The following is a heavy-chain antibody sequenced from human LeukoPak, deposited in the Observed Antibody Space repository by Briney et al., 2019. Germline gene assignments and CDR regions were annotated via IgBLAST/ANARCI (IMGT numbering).Heavy chain of an antibody. Sequence: EASVKVSCKASGYTFTSYDINWVRQATGQGPEWMGWMNPSSGNTGYAQKFQGRVTMTRNTSISTAYMELSSLRSEDTAVYYCARGLVAYYYDSSGYKSLDYWGQGTLVTVSS. CDR3: ARGLVAYYYDSSGYKSLDY. CDR1: GYTFTSYD. CDR2: MNPSSGNT. D-gene: IGHD3-22*01. J-gene: IGHJ4*02. V-gene: IGHV1-8*01.